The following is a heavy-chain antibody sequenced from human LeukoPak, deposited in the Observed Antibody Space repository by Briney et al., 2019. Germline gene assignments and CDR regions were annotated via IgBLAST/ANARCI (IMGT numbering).Heavy chain of an antibody. CDR1: GFTFSSYA. D-gene: IGHD2-2*01. V-gene: IGHV3-23*01. Sequence: GGSLRLSCAASGFTFSSYAMSWVRQAPGKGLEWVSAISGSGGSTYYADSVKGRFTISRDNSKNTLYLQMNSLRAEDTAVYYCARDANYCSSTSCYGDYYYGMDVWGQGTTVTVSS. CDR2: ISGSGGST. CDR3: ARDANYCSSTSCYGDYYYGMDV. J-gene: IGHJ6*02.